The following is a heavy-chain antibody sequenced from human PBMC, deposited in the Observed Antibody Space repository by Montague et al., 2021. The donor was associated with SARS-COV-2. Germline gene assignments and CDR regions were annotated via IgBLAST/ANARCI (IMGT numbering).Heavy chain of an antibody. CDR2: IYYSGST. CDR3: ARVKRGYSYGLGVSAHFDY. J-gene: IGHJ4*02. Sequence: SETLSLTCTVSGGSISSYYWSWIRQPPGKGLEWIGYIYYSGSTNYNPSLKSRVTISVDTSKNPFSLKLSSVTAADTAVYYCARVKRGYSYGLGVSAHFDYWGQGTLVTGSS. D-gene: IGHD3-10*01. V-gene: IGHV4-59*01. CDR1: GGSISSYY.